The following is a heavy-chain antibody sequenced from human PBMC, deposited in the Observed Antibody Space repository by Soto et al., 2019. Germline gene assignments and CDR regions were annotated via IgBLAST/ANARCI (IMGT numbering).Heavy chain of an antibody. J-gene: IGHJ4*02. CDR3: ARVQAGTIDY. D-gene: IGHD1-1*01. V-gene: IGHV4-59*01. CDR1: GGSISSYN. CDR2: IYYSGST. Sequence: QVQLQESGPGLVRPSETLSLTCTVSGGSISSYNWSWLRQPPGKGLEWIGYIYYSGSTNYNPSLKSRVTISVDTSKNQFSLKLSSVSAADTAMYYCARVQAGTIDYWGQVALVTVSS.